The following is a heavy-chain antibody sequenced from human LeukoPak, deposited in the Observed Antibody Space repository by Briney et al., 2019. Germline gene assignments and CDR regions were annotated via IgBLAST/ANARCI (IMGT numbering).Heavy chain of an antibody. Sequence: GGSLRLSCAAPGFTVSSNYMSWVRQAPGKGLEWVSVIYSGGSTYYADSVKGRFTISRDNSKNTLYLQMNSLRAEDTAVYYCARDRGEYYGSGSYAYWGQGTLVTVSS. CDR2: IYSGGST. CDR1: GFTVSSNY. D-gene: IGHD3-10*01. V-gene: IGHV3-53*01. J-gene: IGHJ4*02. CDR3: ARDRGEYYGSGSYAY.